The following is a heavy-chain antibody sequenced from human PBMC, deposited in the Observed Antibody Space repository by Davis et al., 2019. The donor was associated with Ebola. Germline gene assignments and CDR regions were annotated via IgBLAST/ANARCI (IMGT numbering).Heavy chain of an antibody. CDR2: INHSGST. CDR1: GGSFSGYY. Sequence: SETLSLTCAVYGGSFSGYYWSWIRQPPGKGLEWIGEINHSGSTNYNPSLKSRVTISVDTSKNQFSLKLSSVTAADTAVYYCARDHREWFGDDYFDYWGQGTLVTVSS. D-gene: IGHD3-10*01. J-gene: IGHJ4*02. CDR3: ARDHREWFGDDYFDY. V-gene: IGHV4-34*01.